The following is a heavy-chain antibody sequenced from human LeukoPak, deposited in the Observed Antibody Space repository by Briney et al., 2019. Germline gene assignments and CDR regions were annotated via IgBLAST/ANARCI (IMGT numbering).Heavy chain of an antibody. CDR3: AREEIAAAVMNY. V-gene: IGHV3-30*19. Sequence: GGSLRLSCEMSGLNFNAEPMNWVRQAPGKGLEWVAVISYDGSNKYYADSVKGRFTISRDNSKNTLYLQMNSLRAEDTAVYYCAREEIAAAVMNYWGQGTLVTVSS. CDR2: ISYDGSNK. CDR1: GLNFNAEP. J-gene: IGHJ4*02. D-gene: IGHD6-13*01.